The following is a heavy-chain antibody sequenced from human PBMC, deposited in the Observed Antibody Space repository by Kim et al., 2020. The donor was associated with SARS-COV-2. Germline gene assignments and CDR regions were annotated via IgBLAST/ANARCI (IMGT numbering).Heavy chain of an antibody. Sequence: GGSLRLSCAASGFTFSDYYMSWIRQAPGKGLEWVSYISSSGSTIYYADSVKGRFTISRDNAKNSLYLQMNSLRAEDTAVYYCARDSISGYSSGWYNRGGMDVWGQGTTVTVSS. J-gene: IGHJ6*02. CDR3: ARDSISGYSSGWYNRGGMDV. V-gene: IGHV3-11*04. CDR1: GFTFSDYY. CDR2: ISSSGSTI. D-gene: IGHD6-19*01.